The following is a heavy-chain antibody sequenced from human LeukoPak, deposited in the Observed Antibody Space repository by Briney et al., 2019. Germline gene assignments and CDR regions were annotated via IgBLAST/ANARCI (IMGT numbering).Heavy chain of an antibody. CDR3: ATLGWELQAAPWAFDI. CDR1: GGTFSSYA. V-gene: IGHV1-69*13. J-gene: IGHJ3*02. CDR2: IIPIFGTA. D-gene: IGHD1-26*01. Sequence: SVKVSCKAFGGTFSSYAISWVRQAPGQGLEWMGGIIPIFGTANYAQKFQGRVTITADESTSTAYMELSSLRSEDTAVYYCATLGWELQAAPWAFDIWGQGTMVTVSS.